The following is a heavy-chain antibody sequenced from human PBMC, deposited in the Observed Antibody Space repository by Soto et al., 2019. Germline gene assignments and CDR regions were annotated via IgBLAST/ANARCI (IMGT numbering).Heavy chain of an antibody. Sequence: PSETLSLTCTVSGGSITSHYWSWIRQPPGRGLEWIGYIYHNGGTTYNPSLKSRVTISVDTSKNQFSLKLSSVTAADTAVYYCARVGTGTTSFDYWGQGTLVTVSS. V-gene: IGHV4-59*08. CDR1: GGSITSHY. D-gene: IGHD1-7*01. CDR3: ARVGTGTTSFDY. J-gene: IGHJ4*02. CDR2: IYHNGGT.